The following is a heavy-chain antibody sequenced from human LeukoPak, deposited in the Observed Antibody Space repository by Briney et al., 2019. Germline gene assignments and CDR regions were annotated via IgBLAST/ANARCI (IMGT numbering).Heavy chain of an antibody. CDR1: GFTFSSYS. Sequence: PGGSLRLSCAASGFTFSSYSMNWVRQAPGKGLEWVSSISSSSSYIYYADSVKGRFTISRDNAKNSLYLQMNSLRAEDTAVYYCARDSPAAISGGWFDPWGQGTLVTVSS. D-gene: IGHD2-2*02. V-gene: IGHV3-21*01. CDR2: ISSSSSYI. J-gene: IGHJ5*02. CDR3: ARDSPAAISGGWFDP.